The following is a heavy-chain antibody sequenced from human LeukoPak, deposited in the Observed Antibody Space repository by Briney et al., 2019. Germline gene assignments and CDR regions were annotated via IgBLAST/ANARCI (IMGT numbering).Heavy chain of an antibody. CDR1: GGSISSGSYS. CDR3: TRENRPFCPFAY. D-gene: IGHD2/OR15-2a*01. J-gene: IGHJ4*02. Sequence: SETMSLTCAVSGGSISSGSYSWSWIRQPPGKGLEWIGYIYHSGSTYYNPSLRSRVAMSLDRANNQFSLSLTSVTAADTAVYYCTRENRPFCPFAYWGQGVLVTVSS. CDR2: IYHSGST. V-gene: IGHV4-30-2*01.